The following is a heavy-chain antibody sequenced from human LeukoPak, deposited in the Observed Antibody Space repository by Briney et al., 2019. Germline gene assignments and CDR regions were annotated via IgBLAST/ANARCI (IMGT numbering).Heavy chain of an antibody. V-gene: IGHV3-48*02. Sequence: PGGSLRLSCAASGFTFSSYSMNWVRQAPGKGLEWVSYINSRSSTIYYADSVKGRFTVSRDNAKNSLYLQMNSLRDEDTAVYYCAREPPRDDEAFGIWGQGTMVTVSS. CDR1: GFTFSSYS. CDR3: AREPPRDDEAFGI. D-gene: IGHD2-21*01. J-gene: IGHJ3*02. CDR2: INSRSSTI.